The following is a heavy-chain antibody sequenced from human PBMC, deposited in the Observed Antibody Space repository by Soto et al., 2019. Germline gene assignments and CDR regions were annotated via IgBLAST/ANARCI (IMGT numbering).Heavy chain of an antibody. D-gene: IGHD1-7*01. CDR1: GGSFSGYY. J-gene: IGHJ4*02. CDR3: ARLELGQPFDY. CDR2: INHSGST. Sequence: PSETLSLTCAVYGGSFSGYYWSWVRQPPGKGLEWIGEINHSGSTNYNPSLKSRVTISVDTSKNQFSLKLSSVTAADTAVYYCARLELGQPFDYWGQGTLVTVSS. V-gene: IGHV4-34*01.